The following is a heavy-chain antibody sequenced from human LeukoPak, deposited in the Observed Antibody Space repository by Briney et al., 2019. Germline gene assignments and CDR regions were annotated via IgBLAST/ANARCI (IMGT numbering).Heavy chain of an antibody. V-gene: IGHV1-69*06. CDR1: GYTFTGYY. J-gene: IGHJ4*02. CDR3: AISDGYCSGGSCYPFDY. CDR2: IIPIFGTA. Sequence: ASVKVSCKASGYTFTGYYMHWVRQAPGQGLEWMGGIIPIFGTANYAQKFQGRVTITADKSTSTAYMELSSLRSEDTAVYYCAISDGYCSGGSCYPFDYWGQGTLVTVSS. D-gene: IGHD2-15*01.